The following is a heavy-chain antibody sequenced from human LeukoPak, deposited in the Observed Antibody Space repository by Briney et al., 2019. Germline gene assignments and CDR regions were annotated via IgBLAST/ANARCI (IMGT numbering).Heavy chain of an antibody. D-gene: IGHD6-6*01. CDR2: IIPIFGTA. V-gene: IGHV1-69*05. CDR1: GGTFSSYA. CDR3: ARKASSSSGYYYYYYYMDV. Sequence: SVKVSCKASGGTFSSYAISWVRQAPGQGLEWMGGIIPIFGTANYAQKFQGRVTITTDESTSTAYMELSSLRSEDTAVYYCARKASSSSGYYYYYYYMDVWGKGTTVTVSS. J-gene: IGHJ6*03.